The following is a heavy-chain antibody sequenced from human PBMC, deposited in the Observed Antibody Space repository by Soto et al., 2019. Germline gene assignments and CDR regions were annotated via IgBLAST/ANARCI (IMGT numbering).Heavy chain of an antibody. J-gene: IGHJ6*02. CDR2: ISAYNGNT. D-gene: IGHD4-17*01. V-gene: IGHV1-18*01. CDR1: GYTFTSYG. Sequence: ASVKVSCKASGYTFTSYGISWVRQSAGQGLEWMGWISAYNGNTNYAQKLQGRVTMTTDTSTSTAYMELRSLRSDDTAVYYCARDRTVTTGEDGMDVWGQGTTVTVSS. CDR3: ARDRTVTTGEDGMDV.